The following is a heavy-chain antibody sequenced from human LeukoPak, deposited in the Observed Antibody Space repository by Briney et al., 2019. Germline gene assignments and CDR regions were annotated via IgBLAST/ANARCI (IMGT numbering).Heavy chain of an antibody. CDR2: INHSGST. CDR1: GGSFSGYY. J-gene: IGHJ5*02. Sequence: SETLSLTCAVYGGSFSGYYWSWIRQPPGKGLEWIGEINHSGSTNYNPSLKSRVTISVDSSKNQFSLKLSSVTAADTAVYYCAKGSGSSPFDPWGQGTLVTVSS. CDR3: AKGSGSSPFDP. V-gene: IGHV4-34*01. D-gene: IGHD3-10*01.